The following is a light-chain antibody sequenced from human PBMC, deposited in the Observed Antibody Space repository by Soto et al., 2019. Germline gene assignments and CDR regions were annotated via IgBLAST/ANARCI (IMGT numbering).Light chain of an antibody. CDR1: SSDVGGYNY. Sequence: QSALTQPASVSGSPGQSITISCTGTSSDVGGYNYVPWYQQHPGKAPKLMIYEVSNRPSGVSNRFSGSKSGNTASLTISGLQAEDEADYYCSSYTSSSTLEFGGGTKVTVL. CDR2: EVS. J-gene: IGLJ2*01. V-gene: IGLV2-14*01. CDR3: SSYTSSSTLE.